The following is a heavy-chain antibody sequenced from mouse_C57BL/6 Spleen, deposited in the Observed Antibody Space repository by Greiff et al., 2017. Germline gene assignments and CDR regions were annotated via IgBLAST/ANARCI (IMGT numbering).Heavy chain of an antibody. CDR2: IYPGDGDT. J-gene: IGHJ2*01. D-gene: IGHD1-1*01. V-gene: IGHV1-80*01. CDR3: ARGYYYGSSPWDD. CDR1: GYAFSSYW. Sequence: QVQLQQSGAELVKPGASVKISCKASGYAFSSYWMNWVKQRPGKGLEWIGQIYPGDGDTNYNGKFKGKATLTADKSSSTAYMQLSSLTSDDSAVYFCARGYYYGSSPWDDWGQGTTLTVSS.